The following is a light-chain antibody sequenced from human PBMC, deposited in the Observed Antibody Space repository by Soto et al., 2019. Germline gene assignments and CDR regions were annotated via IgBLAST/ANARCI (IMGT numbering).Light chain of an antibody. Sequence: DIYLTQSPSSVSASVGDSVTITCRASQDISSWLAWYQQKPGKAPKLLIYTASLLESGVPSRFSGSGFGTDFTLTVSSLQPEDVATYYCQQSNTLVTFGGGTKVET. V-gene: IGKV1D-12*01. CDR1: QDISSW. CDR2: TAS. J-gene: IGKJ4*01. CDR3: QQSNTLVT.